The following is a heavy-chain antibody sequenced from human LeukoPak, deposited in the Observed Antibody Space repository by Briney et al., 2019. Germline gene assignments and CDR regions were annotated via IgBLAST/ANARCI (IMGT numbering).Heavy chain of an antibody. CDR1: GYTFTGYY. Sequence: ASVKVSCKASGYTFTGYYMHWVRQAPGQGLEWMGRINPNSGGTNYAQKFQGWVTMTRDTSISTAYMELSRLRSDDTAVYYCAIDYYDSSGYDYWGQGTLVTVSS. J-gene: IGHJ4*02. CDR3: AIDYYDSSGYDY. D-gene: IGHD3-22*01. V-gene: IGHV1-2*04. CDR2: INPNSGGT.